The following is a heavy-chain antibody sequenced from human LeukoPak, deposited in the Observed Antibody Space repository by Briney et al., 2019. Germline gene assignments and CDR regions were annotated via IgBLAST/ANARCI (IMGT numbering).Heavy chain of an antibody. Sequence: SVKVSCKASGYTFTSYGISWVRQAPGQGLEWMAEIIPIFRTTNSAQNFQGRVTITADESTSTAYMELTSLRSEDTAVYYCAIVVLPSTPAVYGNYYYYMDVWGKGTTVTVSS. J-gene: IGHJ6*03. CDR1: GYTFTSYG. D-gene: IGHD2/OR15-2a*01. V-gene: IGHV1-69*13. CDR2: IIPIFRTT. CDR3: AIVVLPSTPAVYGNYYYYMDV.